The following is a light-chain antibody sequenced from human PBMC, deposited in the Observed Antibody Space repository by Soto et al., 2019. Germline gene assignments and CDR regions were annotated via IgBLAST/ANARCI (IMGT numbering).Light chain of an antibody. Sequence: EIVLTQSPATLSLSPGERATLSCRASQSVSKYLAWYQQKPCQAPRLLIYDASNRATGIPARFSGSGSGTDFTLTISSLEAEDFAVYYCQQRSNWRGTFGGGTKVESK. CDR3: QQRSNWRGT. CDR2: DAS. J-gene: IGKJ4*01. CDR1: QSVSKY. V-gene: IGKV3-11*01.